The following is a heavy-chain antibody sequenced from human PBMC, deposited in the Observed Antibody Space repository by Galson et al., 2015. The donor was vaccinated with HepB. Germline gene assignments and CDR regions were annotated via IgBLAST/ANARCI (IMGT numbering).Heavy chain of an antibody. V-gene: IGHV5-10-1*01. CDR1: GYSFTSYW. Sequence: QSGAEVKKPGEPLRISCKGSGYSFTSYWISWVRQMPGKGLEWMGRIDPSDSYTNYSPSFQGHVTISADKSISTAYLQWSSLKASDTAMYYCARQLAGRYCSGGSCYSNAFDIWGQGTMVTVSS. D-gene: IGHD2-15*01. J-gene: IGHJ3*02. CDR2: IDPSDSYT. CDR3: ARQLAGRYCSGGSCYSNAFDI.